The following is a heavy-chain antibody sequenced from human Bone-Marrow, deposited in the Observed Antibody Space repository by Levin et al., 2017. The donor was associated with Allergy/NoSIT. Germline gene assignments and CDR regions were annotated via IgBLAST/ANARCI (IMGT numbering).Heavy chain of an antibody. V-gene: IGHV3-30-3*01. CDR3: ARGVRGEKSGPLDY. CDR1: GFTFSSYA. J-gene: IGHJ4*02. D-gene: IGHD3-10*01. CDR2: ISYDGSNK. Sequence: GGSLRLSCAASGFTFSSYAMHWVRQAPGKGLEWVAVISYDGSNKYYADSVKGRFTISRDNSKNTLYLQMNSLRAEDTAVYYCARGVRGEKSGPLDYWGQGTLVTVSS.